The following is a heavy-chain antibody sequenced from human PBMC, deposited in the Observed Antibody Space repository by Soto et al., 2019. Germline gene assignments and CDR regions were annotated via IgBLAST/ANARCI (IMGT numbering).Heavy chain of an antibody. J-gene: IGHJ4*02. CDR3: ARGRSAYSYRGDFDY. CDR2: IYHSGST. D-gene: IGHD5-18*01. V-gene: IGHV4-30-2*01. Sequence: SETLSLTCAVSGSSISSGGYSWSWIRQPPGKGLEWIGYIYHSGSTYYNPSLKSRVTISVDRSKNQFSLKLSSVTAADTAVYYCARGRSAYSYRGDFDYWGQGTLVTVSS. CDR1: GSSISSGGYS.